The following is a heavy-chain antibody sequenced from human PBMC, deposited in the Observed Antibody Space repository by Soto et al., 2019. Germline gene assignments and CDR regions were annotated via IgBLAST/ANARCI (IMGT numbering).Heavy chain of an antibody. CDR2: ISRDGGTK. CDR3: TGEVASGY. V-gene: IGHV3-30*03. CDR1: GFTVSTYG. D-gene: IGHD2-8*02. Sequence: QVQLVESGGGVVQPGRSLRLSCAVSGFTVSTYGMHWVRQAPGKGLEWVAVISRDGGTKYYADSVKGRFTISRDSSRNRLFLEMNSLRGDDMAVYYCTGEVASGYWGQGTLVTVSS. J-gene: IGHJ4*02.